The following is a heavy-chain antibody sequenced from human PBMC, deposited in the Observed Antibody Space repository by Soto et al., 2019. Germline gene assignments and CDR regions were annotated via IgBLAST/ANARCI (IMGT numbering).Heavy chain of an antibody. CDR2: ISSSSSTI. CDR1: GFTFSSYS. J-gene: IGHJ4*02. D-gene: IGHD3-9*01. CDR3: ARDRQAVFDILTGYYPRGPFDY. V-gene: IGHV3-48*01. Sequence: GGSLRLSCAASGFTFSSYSMNWVRQAPGKGLEWVSYISSSSSTIYYADSVKGRFTISRDNAKNSLYLQMNSLRAEDTAVYYCARDRQAVFDILTGYYPRGPFDYWGQGTLVTVSS.